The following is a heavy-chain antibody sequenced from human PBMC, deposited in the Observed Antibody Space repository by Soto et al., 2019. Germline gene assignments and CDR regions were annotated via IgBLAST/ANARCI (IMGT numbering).Heavy chain of an antibody. J-gene: IGHJ1*01. CDR3: ARVGSRDAYDYVHDH. D-gene: IGHD3-10*02. CDR2: VISASGSV. V-gene: IGHV1-69*06. Sequence: QVQVVQSGAEVKKPGSSVKISCKASGRIFSSFPTSWVRQVPGQGLEWMGGVISASGSVTYAPKFQGRVTITAVNSAGIGYMELTSLTSEDTAIYYCARVGSRDAYDYVHDHWGPGTMVTVSS. CDR1: GRIFSSFP.